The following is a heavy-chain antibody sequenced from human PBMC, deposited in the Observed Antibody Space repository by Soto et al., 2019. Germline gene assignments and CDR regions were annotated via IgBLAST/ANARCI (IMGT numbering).Heavy chain of an antibody. V-gene: IGHV3-30*18. CDR2: ISYDGSNK. CDR1: GFTFSSYG. J-gene: IGHJ5*02. D-gene: IGHD5-18*01. CDR3: AKDPHDTALAPSWFDP. Sequence: GGSLRLSCAASGFTFSSYGMHWVRQAPGKGLEWVAVISYDGSNKYYADSVKGRFTISRDKSKNTLYLQMNSLRAEDTAVYYCAKDPHDTALAPSWFDPWGQGTLVTVSS.